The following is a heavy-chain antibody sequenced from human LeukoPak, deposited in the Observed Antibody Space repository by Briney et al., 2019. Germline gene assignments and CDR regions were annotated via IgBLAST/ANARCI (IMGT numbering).Heavy chain of an antibody. J-gene: IGHJ4*02. CDR2: ISYDGSNK. CDR1: GFTFSSYG. Sequence: GRSLRLSCAASGFTFSSYGMHWVRQAPGKGLEWVAVISYDGSNKYYADSVKGRFTISRDNSKNTLYLQMNSLRAEDTAVYYCAKAKSYYSNYDYWGQGTLVTVSS. D-gene: IGHD4-11*01. V-gene: IGHV3-30*18. CDR3: AKAKSYYSNYDY.